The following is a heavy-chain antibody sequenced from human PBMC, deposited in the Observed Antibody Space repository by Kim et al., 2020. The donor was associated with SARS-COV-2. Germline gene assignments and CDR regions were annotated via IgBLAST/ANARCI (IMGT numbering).Heavy chain of an antibody. D-gene: IGHD6-13*01. CDR2: INHSGST. Sequence: SETLSLTCAVYGGSFSGYYWSWIRQPPGKGLEWIGEINHSGSTNYNPSLKSRVTISVDTSKNQFSLKLSSVTAADTAVYYCAQQLVQGRYYYYGMDVWGQGTTVTVSS. CDR1: GGSFSGYY. J-gene: IGHJ6*02. V-gene: IGHV4-34*01. CDR3: AQQLVQGRYYYYGMDV.